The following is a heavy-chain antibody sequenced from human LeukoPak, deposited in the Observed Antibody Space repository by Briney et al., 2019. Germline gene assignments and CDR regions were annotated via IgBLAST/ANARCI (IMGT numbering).Heavy chain of an antibody. CDR3: ARGVGWLQLQGHDAFDI. V-gene: IGHV4-59*01. D-gene: IGHD5-24*01. CDR1: GGSISSYY. Sequence: SETLSLTCTVSGGSISSYYWSWIRQPPGKGLERIGYIYYSGSTNYNPSLKSRVTISVDTSKNQFSLKLSSVTAADTAVYYCARGVGWLQLQGHDAFDIWGQGTMVTVSS. J-gene: IGHJ3*02. CDR2: IYYSGST.